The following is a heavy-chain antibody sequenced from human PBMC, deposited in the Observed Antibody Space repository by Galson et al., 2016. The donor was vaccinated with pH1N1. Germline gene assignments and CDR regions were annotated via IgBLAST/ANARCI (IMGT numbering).Heavy chain of an antibody. Sequence: TFSSYAMRWVRQPPGKGLEWVGSVHYTGADYYNPFLRSRITIPLDTSKTQIYQMTTSGTAADTAVYYCARHRMWLTFTDYWGQGTLATVSS. V-gene: IGHV4-39*01. CDR1: TFSSYA. J-gene: IGHJ4*02. CDR3: ARHRMWLTFTDY. D-gene: IGHD6-19*01. CDR2: VHYTGAD.